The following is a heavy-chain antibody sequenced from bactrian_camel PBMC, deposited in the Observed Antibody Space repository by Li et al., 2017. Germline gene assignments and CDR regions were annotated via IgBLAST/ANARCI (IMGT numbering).Heavy chain of an antibody. Sequence: QVQLVESGGGSVQAGGSLRLTCAASGDIYSSYCMGWFRQASGKEREGVAAIARDGSTAYADSVKGRFTISRDNAKNTLYLQTDSLKTEDTAVYYCVTGDGNYWGQGTQVTVS. J-gene: IGHJ4*01. CDR2: IARDGST. V-gene: IGHV3S53*01. CDR3: VTGDGNY. CDR1: GDIYSSYC. D-gene: IGHD5*01.